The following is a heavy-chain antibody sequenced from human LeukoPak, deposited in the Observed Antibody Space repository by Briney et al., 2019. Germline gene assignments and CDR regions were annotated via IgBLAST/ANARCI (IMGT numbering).Heavy chain of an antibody. Sequence: GGTLRLSCAASGFIFSSHGMNWVRQAPGKGLEWVSGISPSGDITYYADSVKGRFTISRDNSKNTVYLQMDSLRFEDAAVYYCVELGITMIGGVWGKGTTVTISS. CDR1: GFIFSSHG. CDR3: VELGITMIGGV. J-gene: IGHJ6*04. V-gene: IGHV3-23*01. D-gene: IGHD3-10*02. CDR2: ISPSGDIT.